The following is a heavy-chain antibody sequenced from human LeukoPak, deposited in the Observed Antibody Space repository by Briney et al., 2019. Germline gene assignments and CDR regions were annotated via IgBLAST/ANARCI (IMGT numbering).Heavy chain of an antibody. D-gene: IGHD3-22*01. CDR1: GGSFSGYY. Sequence: SETLSLTCAVYGGSFSGYYWSWIRQPPGKELEWIGEINHSGSTNYNPSLKSRVTISVDTSKNQFSLKLSSVTAADTAVYYCARQSYYDSSGSRWFDPWGQGTLVTVSS. V-gene: IGHV4-34*01. J-gene: IGHJ5*02. CDR3: ARQSYYDSSGSRWFDP. CDR2: INHSGST.